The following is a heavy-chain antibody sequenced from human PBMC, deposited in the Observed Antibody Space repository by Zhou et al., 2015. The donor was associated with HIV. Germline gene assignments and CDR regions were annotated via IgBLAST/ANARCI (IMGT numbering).Heavy chain of an antibody. D-gene: IGHD6-19*01. CDR3: AREQGAGADYVTFDL. J-gene: IGHJ4*02. V-gene: IGHV1-8*01. CDR2: VNPSSGKT. CDR1: GYSFTSHD. Sequence: QVQLVQSGAEVKKPGASVKVSCKASGYSFTSHDINWVRQASGQGLEWMGWVNPSSGKTGYAQTFQGRVTMTRSTSEGTAHLELNGLTSEDTAVYFCAREQGAGADYVTFDLWGQGTLVTVSS.